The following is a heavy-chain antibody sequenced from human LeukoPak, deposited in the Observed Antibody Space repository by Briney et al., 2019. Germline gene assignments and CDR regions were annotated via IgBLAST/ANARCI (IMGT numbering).Heavy chain of an antibody. CDR2: MYPGDSET. V-gene: IGHV5-51*01. D-gene: IGHD1-26*01. J-gene: IGHJ3*02. CDR1: GYSFTSYW. CDR3: ATTLYSGIYGDAFDM. Sequence: HGESLKISCQGSGYSFTSYWIGWVRQMPGKGLEWMGIMYPGDSETRYSPSFQSQVTTSADKSISTAYLQWSSLKASDTAMYYCATTLYSGIYGDAFDMWGQGTMVTVSS.